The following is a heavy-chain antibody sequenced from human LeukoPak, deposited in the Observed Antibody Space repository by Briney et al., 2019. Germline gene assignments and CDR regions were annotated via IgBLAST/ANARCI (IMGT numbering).Heavy chain of an antibody. J-gene: IGHJ1*01. V-gene: IGHV5-51*01. CDR1: GYSFTSYW. Sequence: GESLKISCKGSGYSFTSYWIGWVRQMPGKGLEWMGIIHPGDSDTRYSPSFQGQVTISADKSIRTAYLQWSSLKASDTAMYYCARALDGYSSGYFWVYFQHWGQGTLVTVSS. CDR2: IHPGDSDT. CDR3: ARALDGYSSGYFWVYFQH. D-gene: IGHD3-22*01.